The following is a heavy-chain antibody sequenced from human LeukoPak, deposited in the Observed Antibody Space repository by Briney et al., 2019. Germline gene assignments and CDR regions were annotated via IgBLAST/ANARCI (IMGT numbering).Heavy chain of an antibody. J-gene: IGHJ3*02. CDR1: GGSISSYY. CDR3: ARPHGYCSSTSCYATFDI. Sequence: KASETLSLTCTVSGGSISSYYWSWIRQPPGKGLEWIGYIYYSGSTNYNPSLKSRVTISVDTSKNQFSLKLSSVTAADTAAYYCARPHGYCSSTSCYATFDIWGQGTMVTVSS. V-gene: IGHV4-59*08. CDR2: IYYSGST. D-gene: IGHD2-2*01.